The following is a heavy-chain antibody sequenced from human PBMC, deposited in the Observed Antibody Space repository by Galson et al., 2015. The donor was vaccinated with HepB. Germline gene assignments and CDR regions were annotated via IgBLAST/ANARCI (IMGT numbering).Heavy chain of an antibody. D-gene: IGHD4-17*01. CDR3: AKGGSDYGDYVGGMDV. Sequence: SLRLSCAASGFTFSSYAMSWVRQAPGKGLEWVSAISGSGGSTYYADSVKGQFTISRDNSKNTLYLQMNSLRAEDTAVYYCAKGGSDYGDYVGGMDVWGQGTTVTVSS. V-gene: IGHV3-23*01. CDR2: ISGSGGST. CDR1: GFTFSSYA. J-gene: IGHJ6*02.